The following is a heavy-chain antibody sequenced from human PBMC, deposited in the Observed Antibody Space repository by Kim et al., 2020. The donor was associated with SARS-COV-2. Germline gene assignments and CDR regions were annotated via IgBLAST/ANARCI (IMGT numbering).Heavy chain of an antibody. V-gene: IGHV3-23*01. J-gene: IGHJ4*01. CDR3: AYPYSTTWSYGGGFDY. CDR2: MGTGGGST. Sequence: GGSLRLSCAASGFAFSSYAMSWVRQAPGKGLEWVSTMGTGGGSTYYADAVRGRFTISRDNSKNTLYLQMNSLRAGDTAIYYCAYPYSTTWSYGGGFDYWG. D-gene: IGHD6-13*01. CDR1: GFAFSSYA.